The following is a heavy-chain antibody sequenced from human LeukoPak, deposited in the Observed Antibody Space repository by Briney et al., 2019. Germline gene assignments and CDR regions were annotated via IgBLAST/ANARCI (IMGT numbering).Heavy chain of an antibody. D-gene: IGHD1-20*01. J-gene: IGHJ4*02. Sequence: GGSLRLSCAASGFTFRDYVMNWVRQAPGKGLEWVSYIDPSGTALFYADSVKGRFTISRDNGKNSLYLQLRSLRADDTAVYYCARAAYNWNWGQGTLVTVSS. CDR3: ARAAYNWN. CDR2: IDPSGTAL. V-gene: IGHV3-11*01. CDR1: GFTFRDYV.